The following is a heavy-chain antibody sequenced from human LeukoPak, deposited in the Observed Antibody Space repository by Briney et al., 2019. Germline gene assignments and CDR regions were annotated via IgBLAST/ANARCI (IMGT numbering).Heavy chain of an antibody. CDR2: IKQDGSEK. CDR1: GFTFSSYW. CDR3: ARLYRPLRYFDWLSYYLDY. Sequence: PGGSLRLSCAASGFTFSSYWMSWARQAPGKGLEWVANIKQDGSEKYYVDSVKGRFTISRDNAKNSLYLQMNSLRAEDTAVYYCARLYRPLRYFDWLSYYLDYWGQGTLVTVSS. V-gene: IGHV3-7*01. D-gene: IGHD3-9*01. J-gene: IGHJ4*02.